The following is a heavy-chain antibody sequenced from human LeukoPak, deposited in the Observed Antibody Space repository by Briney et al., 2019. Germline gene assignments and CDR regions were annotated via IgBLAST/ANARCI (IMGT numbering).Heavy chain of an antibody. V-gene: IGHV3-23*01. J-gene: IGHJ3*02. CDR2: ISGSGSKT. CDR1: GFTFSTCA. CDR3: VQDPRRGSFRFDI. D-gene: IGHD3-10*01. Sequence: GGSLRLSCAASGFTFSTCAINWVRQAPGKGLEWVSAISGSGSKTFYAHSVKGRFTISRDNPKNTLYLQMNSLRPEDTAVYYCVQDPRRGSFRFDIRGEARMVAVCS.